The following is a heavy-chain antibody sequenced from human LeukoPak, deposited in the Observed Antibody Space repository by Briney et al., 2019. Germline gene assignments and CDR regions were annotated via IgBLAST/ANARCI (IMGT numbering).Heavy chain of an antibody. V-gene: IGHV3-15*01. CDR2: IKSKTDGGTT. D-gene: IGHD1-26*01. J-gene: IGHJ4*02. Sequence: GGSLRLSCEASGFTFGTFWMSWVRQAPGKGLEWVGRIKSKTDGGTTDYAAPVKGRFSISRDDSRNMVYVQMNSLKIEDTAVYYCTAERGSYYVYWGQGILVTVSS. CDR3: TAERGSYYVY. CDR1: GFTFGTFW.